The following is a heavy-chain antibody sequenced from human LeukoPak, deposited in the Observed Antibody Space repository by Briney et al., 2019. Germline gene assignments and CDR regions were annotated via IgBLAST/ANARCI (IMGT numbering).Heavy chain of an antibody. Sequence: GGSLTLSCAASGFTFDDYAMHWVRQAPGKGLEWVSGISWNSGSIGYADSVKGRFTISRDNAKNSLYLQMNSLRAEDTALYYCAKDKLGTMAIYDYWGQGTLVTVSS. CDR3: AKDKLGTMAIYDY. CDR1: GFTFDDYA. D-gene: IGHD1-7*01. CDR2: ISWNSGSI. V-gene: IGHV3-9*01. J-gene: IGHJ4*02.